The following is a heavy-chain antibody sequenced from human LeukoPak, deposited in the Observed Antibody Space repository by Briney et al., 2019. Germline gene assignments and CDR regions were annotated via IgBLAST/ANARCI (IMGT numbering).Heavy chain of an antibody. J-gene: IGHJ4*02. CDR1: GYTFSNHW. Sequence: GESLKISCKGSGYTFSNHWIGWVRQMPGKGLEWMGIIFPADSDTRYSPSFQGQVTISADKSISTAYLQWSSLKASDTAMYYCAKLGAYTSSWYGFVDYWGQGTLITVSS. V-gene: IGHV5-51*01. D-gene: IGHD6-19*01. CDR3: AKLGAYTSSWYGFVDY. CDR2: IFPADSDT.